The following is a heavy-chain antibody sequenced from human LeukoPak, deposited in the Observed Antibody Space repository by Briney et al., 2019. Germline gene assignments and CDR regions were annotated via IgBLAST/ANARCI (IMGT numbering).Heavy chain of an antibody. CDR2: ISGSGDNT. D-gene: IGHD3-10*01. CDR3: AKHVSGSFGSYGMDV. V-gene: IGHV3-23*01. J-gene: IGHJ6*02. CDR1: GFTFSTFA. Sequence: PGGSLRLSCAASGFTFSTFAMTWVRQGPGKGLEWVSTISGSGDNTYYADSVKGRFTISRDNSKNTLFLQMNSLRVEDTAVYYCAKHVSGSFGSYGMDVWGQGTTVTVSS.